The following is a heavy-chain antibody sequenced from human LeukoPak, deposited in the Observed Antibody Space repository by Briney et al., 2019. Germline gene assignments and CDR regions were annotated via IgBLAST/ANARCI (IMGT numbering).Heavy chain of an antibody. CDR3: ARALVGAATLSY. V-gene: IGHV5-51*01. CDR2: IYPGDSDT. CDR1: GYSFTTYW. J-gene: IGHJ4*02. Sequence: GESLKISCKGSGYSFTTYWIAWVRQMPVKGLEWMGVIYPGDSDTRYSPSFQGQVTLSADKSISTAYLQWSSLKASDTAIYYCARALVGAATLSYWGQGTLVTVSS. D-gene: IGHD1-26*01.